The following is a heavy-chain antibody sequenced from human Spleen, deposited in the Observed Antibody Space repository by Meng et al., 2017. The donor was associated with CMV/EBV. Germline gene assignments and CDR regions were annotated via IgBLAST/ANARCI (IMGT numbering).Heavy chain of an antibody. D-gene: IGHD3-16*01. Sequence: GESLKISCTASGFTFSSYSMNWVRQAPGKGLEWVSYISDSGSIKHYADSVEGRFTVSRDNAKNSLYLQMNSLGAEDTAVYYCAKDGRFGGLIFVDYWGQGTLVTVSS. CDR3: AKDGRFGGLIFVDY. CDR2: ISDSGSIK. J-gene: IGHJ4*02. V-gene: IGHV3-48*04. CDR1: GFTFSSYS.